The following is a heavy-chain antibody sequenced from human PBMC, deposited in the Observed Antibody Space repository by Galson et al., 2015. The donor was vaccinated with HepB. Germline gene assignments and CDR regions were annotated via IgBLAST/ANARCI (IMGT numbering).Heavy chain of an antibody. Sequence: SLRLSCAASGFTFSTYAMHWVRQAPGKGLEWVAVISFDGSNKYYADSVKGRFTISRDNSKNTLYLQMNSLRAEDTAVYYCARETLTSSSWYFDYWGRGTLVTVSS. CDR2: ISFDGSNK. J-gene: IGHJ4*02. D-gene: IGHD6-13*01. CDR1: GFTFSTYA. CDR3: ARETLTSSSWYFDY. V-gene: IGHV3-30-3*01.